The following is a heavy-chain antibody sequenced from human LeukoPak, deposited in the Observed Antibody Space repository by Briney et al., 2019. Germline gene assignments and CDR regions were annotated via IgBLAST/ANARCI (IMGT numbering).Heavy chain of an antibody. CDR3: ARDRVTEWYYYYYYMDV. CDR1: GFTFSSYW. V-gene: IGHV3-7*01. CDR2: IKQDGSEK. Sequence: GSLRLSCAASGFTFSSYWMSWVRQAPGKGLEWVANIKQDGSEKYYVDSVKGRFTISRDNAKNSLYLQMNSLRAEDTAVYYCARDRVTEWYYYYYYMDVWGKGTTVTVSS. J-gene: IGHJ6*03. D-gene: IGHD3-3*01.